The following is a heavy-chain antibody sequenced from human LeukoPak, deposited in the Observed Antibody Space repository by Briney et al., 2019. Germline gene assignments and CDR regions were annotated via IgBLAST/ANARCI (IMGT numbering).Heavy chain of an antibody. J-gene: IGHJ4*02. CDR3: TRHDFGGTPALEY. D-gene: IGHD4-23*01. CDR2: IRIKANSYAT. V-gene: IGHV3-73*01. Sequence: PGGSLRLSCAASGVTFSGSAMHRVRQASGEGLEWGGRIRIKANSYATACPATVKGRFTISRDDSKNTAYLQMNSLKTEDTAVYFCTRHDFGGTPALEYWGQGTLGTVSS. CDR1: GVTFSGSA.